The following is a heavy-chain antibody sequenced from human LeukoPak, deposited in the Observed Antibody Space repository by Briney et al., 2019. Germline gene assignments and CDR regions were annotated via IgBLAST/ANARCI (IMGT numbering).Heavy chain of an antibody. V-gene: IGHV3-53*01. J-gene: IGHJ4*02. CDR2: IYSGGST. CDR1: GFTFSDHY. D-gene: IGHD2-15*01. Sequence: GGSLRLSCAVSGFTFSDHYMDWVRQAPGKGLEWVSIIYSGGSTYYADSVKGRFTISRDNSRNTLNLQINSLRAEDTAVYYCARFRCGGGSCYADYWGQGTLVTVSS. CDR3: ARFRCGGGSCYADY.